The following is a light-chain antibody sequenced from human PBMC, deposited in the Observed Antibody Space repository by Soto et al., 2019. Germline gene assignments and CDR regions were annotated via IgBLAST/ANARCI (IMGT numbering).Light chain of an antibody. CDR3: SSYTSSSTLGV. J-gene: IGLJ1*01. Sequence: QSALTQPASGSGSPGQSITISCTGTSSDVGGYTYVSWYQQHPGKAPKLMIYDVSNRPSGVSNRFSGSKSGNTASLTISGLQAEDEADYYCSSYTSSSTLGVFGTGTKVTVL. CDR2: DVS. CDR1: SSDVGGYTY. V-gene: IGLV2-14*01.